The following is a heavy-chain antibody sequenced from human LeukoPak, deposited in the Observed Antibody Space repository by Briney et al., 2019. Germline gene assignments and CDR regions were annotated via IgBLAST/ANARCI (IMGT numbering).Heavy chain of an antibody. CDR1: GGSISSYY. CDR3: ARLHRGEEAFDI. J-gene: IGHJ3*02. Sequence: SETLSLTCIVSGGSISSYYWSWIRQPPGKGLEWIGYFYYSGSTNYNPSLKSRVTISLDTSKNQFSLKLTSVTAADTAVYYCARLHRGEEAFDIWGQGTMVTVSS. CDR2: FYYSGST. V-gene: IGHV4-59*01.